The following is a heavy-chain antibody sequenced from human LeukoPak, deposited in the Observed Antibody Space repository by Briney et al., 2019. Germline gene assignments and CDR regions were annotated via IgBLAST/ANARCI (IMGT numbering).Heavy chain of an antibody. D-gene: IGHD1-26*01. V-gene: IGHV4-59*08. CDR1: GGYISSYY. CDR3: ASGSYYFDS. CDR2: IYYSGST. J-gene: IGHJ4*02. Sequence: KASETLSLTCTVSGGYISSYYWSWIRQPPGKGLEWIGYIYYSGSTKNNPSLKSRVTISVDTSKNQFSLKLSSVTAADTAVYYCASGSYYFDSWGEGNLVTVSS.